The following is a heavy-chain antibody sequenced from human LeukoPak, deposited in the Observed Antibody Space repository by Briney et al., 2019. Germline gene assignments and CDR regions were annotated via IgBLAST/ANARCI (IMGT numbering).Heavy chain of an antibody. V-gene: IGHV1-46*01. Sequence: ASVKVSCKVSGYMFTELSMHWVRQAPGKGLEWTGIINPSGGSTSYAQKFQGRVTMTRDTSTSTVYMELSGLRSEDTAVYYCAREGPYSDSSRSRFDYWGQGTLVTVSS. D-gene: IGHD6-6*01. CDR3: AREGPYSDSSRSRFDY. CDR1: GYMFTELS. J-gene: IGHJ4*02. CDR2: INPSGGST.